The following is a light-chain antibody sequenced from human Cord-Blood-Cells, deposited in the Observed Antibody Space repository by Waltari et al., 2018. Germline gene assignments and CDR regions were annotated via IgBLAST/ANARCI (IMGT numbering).Light chain of an antibody. Sequence: VLPQPPAPWPVSLGGRATITAKSAQSVLYTSNNKNYLAWYQQKPGQPPKLLIYWASTRESGVPDRFSGSGSGTDFTLTISSLQAEDVAVYYCQQYYSTSWTFGQGTKVEIK. CDR1: QSVLYTSNNKNY. CDR2: WAS. CDR3: QQYYSTSWT. V-gene: IGKV4-1*01. J-gene: IGKJ1*01.